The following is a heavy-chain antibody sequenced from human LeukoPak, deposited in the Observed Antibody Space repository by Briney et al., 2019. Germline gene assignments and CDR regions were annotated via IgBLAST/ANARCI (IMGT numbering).Heavy chain of an antibody. D-gene: IGHD3-10*01. CDR2: INHSGST. V-gene: IGHV4-34*01. CDR1: GGSFSGYY. CDR3: ARGRFTMVRGVIPKYYYHGMDV. Sequence: PSETLSLTCAVYGGSFSGYYWSWIRQPPGKGLGWIGKINHSGSTNYNPSLKSRVTISVDTSKNQFSLRLSSVTAADTAVYYCARGRFTMVRGVIPKYYYHGMDVWGQGTTVTVSS. J-gene: IGHJ6*02.